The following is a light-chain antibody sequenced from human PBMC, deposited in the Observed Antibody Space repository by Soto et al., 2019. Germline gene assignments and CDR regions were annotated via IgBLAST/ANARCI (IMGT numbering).Light chain of an antibody. J-gene: IGKJ1*01. Sequence: IQMTESPSTLSGSVGDRVTITCRASQTISSWLAWYQQKPGKAPKLLIYKASTLKSGVPSRSSGSGSGTEFTLTISSLQPDDFATYYSQHYNSYSEAFGQGTKVEI. CDR3: QHYNSYSEA. V-gene: IGKV1-5*03. CDR1: QTISSW. CDR2: KAS.